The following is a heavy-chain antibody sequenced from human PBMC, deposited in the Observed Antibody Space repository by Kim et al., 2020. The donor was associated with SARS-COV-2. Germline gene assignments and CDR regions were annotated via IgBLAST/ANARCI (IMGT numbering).Heavy chain of an antibody. D-gene: IGHD3-22*01. CDR1: GGSISSYY. J-gene: IGHJ4*02. V-gene: IGHV4-59*13. CDR3: ARHRLHITMIVDY. CDR2: IYYSGST. Sequence: SETLSLTCTVSGGSISSYYWSWIRQPPGKGLEWIGYIYYSGSTNYNPSLKSRVTISVDTSKNQFSLKLSSVTAADTAVYYCARHRLHITMIVDYWGQGTLVTVSS.